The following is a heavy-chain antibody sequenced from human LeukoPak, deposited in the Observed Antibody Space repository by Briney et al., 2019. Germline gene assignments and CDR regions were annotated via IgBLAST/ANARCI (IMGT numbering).Heavy chain of an antibody. CDR3: ARDLTLRRLTMVRGVMIPDSFDY. V-gene: IGHV1-18*01. Sequence: ASVKVSCKASGYTFTSYGISWVRQAPGQGLEWMGWISAYNGNTNYAQKLQGRVTMTTDTSTSTAYMELRSLRSDDTAVYYCARDLTLRRLTMVRGVMIPDSFDYWGQGTLVTVSS. CDR2: ISAYNGNT. CDR1: GYTFTSYG. D-gene: IGHD3-10*01. J-gene: IGHJ4*02.